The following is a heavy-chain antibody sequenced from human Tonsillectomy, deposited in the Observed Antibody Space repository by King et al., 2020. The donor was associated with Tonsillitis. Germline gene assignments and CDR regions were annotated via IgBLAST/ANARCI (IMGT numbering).Heavy chain of an antibody. D-gene: IGHD1/OR15-1a*01. CDR3: TRVRTVGFDAFDI. Sequence: VQLVESGGGLVQPGGSLRLSCAASGFTFSSYWMHWVRQSPVKGLVCVACIKSDVSITRSAELGKGRFTISRDNAKNTLYLQMNSLRAEDTAVYFCTRVRTVGFDAFDIWGQGTNGHRLF. CDR1: GFTFSSYW. V-gene: IGHV3-74*01. CDR2: IKSDVSIT. J-gene: IGHJ3*02.